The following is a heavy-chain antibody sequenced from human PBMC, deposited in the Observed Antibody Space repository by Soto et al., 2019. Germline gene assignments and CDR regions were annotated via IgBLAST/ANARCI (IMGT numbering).Heavy chain of an antibody. D-gene: IGHD4-17*01. V-gene: IGHV1-69*01. CDR3: ARGAPVTTHYYYSLDV. CDR1: GGTFSSYA. CDR2: IIPMFGTA. Sequence: QVQLVQSGAEVKKPGSSVKVSCKTSGGTFSSYAISWVRQAPGQGLEWMGGIIPMFGTANYAQKFQGIVTITADESTSTAYMKLSSLRSEDTAVYFCARGAPVTTHYYYSLDVWGQGTMVTVSS. J-gene: IGHJ6*02.